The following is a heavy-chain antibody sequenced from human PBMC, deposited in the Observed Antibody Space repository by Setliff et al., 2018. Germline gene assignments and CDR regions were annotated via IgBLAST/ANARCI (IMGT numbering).Heavy chain of an antibody. J-gene: IGHJ4*02. CDR3: ARGQNSYHPGSWGPLYDH. CDR2: VYYSGTA. Sequence: PSETLSLTCTVSDGSLSTYYWSWIRQPPGKGLEFIGYVYYSGTANYSPSLRSRLTISVDTSKNQFSLKLRSVTAADTAVFFCARGQNSYHPGSWGPLYDHWGQGTQVTVSS. V-gene: IGHV4-59*01. D-gene: IGHD3-10*01. CDR1: DGSLSTYY.